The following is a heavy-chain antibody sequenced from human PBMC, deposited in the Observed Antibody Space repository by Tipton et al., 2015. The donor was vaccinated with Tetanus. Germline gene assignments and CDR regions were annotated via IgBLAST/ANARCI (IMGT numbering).Heavy chain of an antibody. CDR1: GYTFTSYD. Sequence: QLVQSGAEVKKPGASVKVSCKASGYTFTSYDINWVRQATGQGLEWMGWMNPNSGNTGYAQKFRGRVTMTRNTSISTAYMELSSLRSEDAAVYCCARDGRQRLGRGLYYYCGMDVWGQGTAVTVSS. D-gene: IGHD6-25*01. CDR2: MNPNSGNT. J-gene: IGHJ6*02. CDR3: ARDGRQRLGRGLYYYCGMDV. V-gene: IGHV1-8*01.